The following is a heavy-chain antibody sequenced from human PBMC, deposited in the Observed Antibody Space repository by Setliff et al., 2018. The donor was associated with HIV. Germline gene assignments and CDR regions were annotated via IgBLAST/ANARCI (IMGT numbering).Heavy chain of an antibody. CDR1: GFTFSGSA. CDR2: IRTKINNYAT. D-gene: IGHD6-19*01. Sequence: GGSLRLSCAASGFTFSGSAIHWVRQASGRGLEWIGRIRTKINNYATTYTASVKDRFIISRDDSKNTAFLQMNSLKSEDTAVYYCTGWGSGWPQDYWGQGTLVTVSS. V-gene: IGHV3-73*01. CDR3: TGWGSGWPQDY. J-gene: IGHJ4*02.